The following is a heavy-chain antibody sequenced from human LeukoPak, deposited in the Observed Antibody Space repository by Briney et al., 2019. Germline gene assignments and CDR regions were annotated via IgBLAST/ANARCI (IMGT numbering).Heavy chain of an antibody. J-gene: IGHJ1*01. CDR1: GFTFSSYT. D-gene: IGHD2-2*01. CDR3: AKNTPKPAGTYFQH. V-gene: IGHV3-23*01. Sequence: PGGSLRLSCAASGFTFSSYTMSWVRQAPAPGKGLEWVSTIITSGATTFYADSVKGRFTISRDNSKNTLYLQMNSLRAEDRAVYYSAKNTPKPAGTYFQHCGQGTLVTVSS. CDR2: IITSGATT.